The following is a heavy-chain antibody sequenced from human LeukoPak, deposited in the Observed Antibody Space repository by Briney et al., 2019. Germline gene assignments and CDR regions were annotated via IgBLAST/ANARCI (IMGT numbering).Heavy chain of an antibody. CDR2: INHSGST. J-gene: IGHJ4*02. CDR3: ARAPLLRTMVRGVIKAYKPFDY. CDR1: GGSFSGYY. Sequence: SETLSLTCAVYGGSFSGYYWSWIRQPPGKGLEWIGEINHSGSTNYNPSLKSRVTISVDTSKNQFSLKLSSVTAADTAVYYCARAPLLRTMVRGVIKAYKPFDYWGQGTLVTVSS. D-gene: IGHD3-10*01. V-gene: IGHV4-34*01.